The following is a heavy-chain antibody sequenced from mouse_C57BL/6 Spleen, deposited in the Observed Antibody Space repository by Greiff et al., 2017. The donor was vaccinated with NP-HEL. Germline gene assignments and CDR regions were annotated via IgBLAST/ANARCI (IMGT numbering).Heavy chain of an antibody. V-gene: IGHV1-82*01. D-gene: IGHD3-2*02. CDR2: IYPGDGDT. CDR1: GYAFSSSW. CDR3: ARGETAQATVFYYCDY. Sequence: QVQLQQSGPELVKPGASVKISCKASGYAFSSSWMNWVKQRPGTGLEWIGRIYPGDGDTNYNGKFKGKATLTADKSSSTAYMQLSSLTSEDSAVYFCARGETAQATVFYYCDYWGQGTTLTVSS. J-gene: IGHJ2*01.